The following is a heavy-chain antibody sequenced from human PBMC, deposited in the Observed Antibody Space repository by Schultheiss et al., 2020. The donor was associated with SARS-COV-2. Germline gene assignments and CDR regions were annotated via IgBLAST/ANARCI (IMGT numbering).Heavy chain of an antibody. CDR2: ISGIGSTT. V-gene: IGHV3-23*01. D-gene: IGHD5-24*01. CDR3: AKGASTWPNYDMDV. CDR1: GFNFATYA. J-gene: IGHJ6*02. Sequence: GGSLRLSCATSGFNFATYAMTWVRQAPGKGLEWVSTISGIGSTTYYADSVKGRFTISRDNSKSTLYLQMNSLRAEDTALYYCAKGASTWPNYDMDVWGQGTTVTVSS.